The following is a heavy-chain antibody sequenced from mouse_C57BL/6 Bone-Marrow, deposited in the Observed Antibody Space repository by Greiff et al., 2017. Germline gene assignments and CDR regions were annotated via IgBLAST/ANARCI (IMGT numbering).Heavy chain of an antibody. CDR2: ISSGGSYT. CDR3: ARHRDSSFDY. D-gene: IGHD1-1*01. Sequence: EVMLVESGGDLVTPGGSLKLSCAASGFTFSSYGMSWVRQTPDKRLEWVATISSGGSYTYYPDSVKGRFTISRDNAKNTLYLQMSSLKSEDTAMYYCARHRDSSFDYWGQGTTLTVSS. J-gene: IGHJ2*01. V-gene: IGHV5-6*01. CDR1: GFTFSSYG.